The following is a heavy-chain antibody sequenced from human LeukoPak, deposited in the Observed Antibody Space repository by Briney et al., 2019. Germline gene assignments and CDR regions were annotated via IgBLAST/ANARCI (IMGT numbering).Heavy chain of an antibody. J-gene: IGHJ3*02. CDR1: GGSISSSSYY. D-gene: IGHD5-12*01. Sequence: SETLSLTCTVSGGSISSSSYYWGWIRQPPGKGLEWIGSIYYSGSTYYNPSLKSRVTISVDTSKNQFSLKLSSVTAADTAVYYCARGTGWRWLRYDAFDIWGQGTMVTVSS. CDR3: ARGTGWRWLRYDAFDI. CDR2: IYYSGST. V-gene: IGHV4-39*01.